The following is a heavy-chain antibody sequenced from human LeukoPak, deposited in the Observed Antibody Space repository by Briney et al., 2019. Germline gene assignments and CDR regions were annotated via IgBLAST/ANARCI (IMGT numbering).Heavy chain of an antibody. CDR2: ISGSGGST. CDR1: GFTFSSYA. D-gene: IGHD5-18*01. V-gene: IGHV3-23*01. Sequence: GGSLRLSRAASGFTFSSYAMSWVRQAPGKGLEWVSAISGSGGSTYYADSVKGRFTISRDNSKNTLYLQMNSLRAEDTAVYYCAKAPAEGYGYSFDYWGQGTLVTVSS. J-gene: IGHJ4*02. CDR3: AKAPAEGYGYSFDY.